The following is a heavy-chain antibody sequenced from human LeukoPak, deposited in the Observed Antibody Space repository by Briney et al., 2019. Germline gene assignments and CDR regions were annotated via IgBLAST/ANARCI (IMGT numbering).Heavy chain of an antibody. CDR2: ISAYNGNT. CDR1: GYTFTSYD. J-gene: IGHJ4*02. Sequence: ASVKVSCKASGYTFTSYDINWARQATGQGLEWMGWISAYNGNTNYAQKLQGRVTMTTDTSTSTAYMELRSLRSDDTAVYYCARVPKLTGDLLDDWGQGTLVTVSS. CDR3: ARVPKLTGDLLDD. V-gene: IGHV1-18*01. D-gene: IGHD7-27*01.